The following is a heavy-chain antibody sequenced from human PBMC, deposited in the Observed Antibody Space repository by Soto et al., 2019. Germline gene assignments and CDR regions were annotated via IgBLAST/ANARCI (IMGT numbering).Heavy chain of an antibody. CDR2: ILVGGST. J-gene: IGHJ3*02. CDR1: GFICSSYD. Sequence: HPGGSLRLSCGVSGFICSSYDMSWVRQAPGKGLEWVSTILVGGSTHYEDSVKGRFTISRGTSKNTVYLQMNSLTAGDTAVYYCAKATATGGGAFEICGQGTMVTVSS. CDR3: AKATATGGGAFEI. D-gene: IGHD2-8*02. V-gene: IGHV3-23*01.